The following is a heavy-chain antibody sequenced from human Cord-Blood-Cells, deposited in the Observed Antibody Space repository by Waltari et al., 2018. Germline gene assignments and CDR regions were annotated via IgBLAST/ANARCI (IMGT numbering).Heavy chain of an antibody. CDR2: IYTLGGT. J-gene: IGHJ3*02. CDR1: GGPIRSFS. Sequence: QVQLQESGPGLVKPSETLSLTCTVSGGPIRSFSRRWLRQPAGKGLEWIGRIYTLGGTNYSPSLKSRVTMSVDTSKNQFSLKLSSVTAADTAVYYCARVIVGDTNDAFDIWGQGTMVTVSS. V-gene: IGHV4-4*07. D-gene: IGHD1-26*01. CDR3: ARVIVGDTNDAFDI.